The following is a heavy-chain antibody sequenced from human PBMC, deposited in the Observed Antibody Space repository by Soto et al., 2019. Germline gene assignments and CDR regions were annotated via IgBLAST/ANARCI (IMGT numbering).Heavy chain of an antibody. Sequence: QVQLVESGGGVVQPGRSLRLSCAASGFTFSSYGMHWVRQAPGKGLEWVAVISYDGSNKYYADSVKGRVTISRDNSKNTLYLQMNSLRDEDTAVYYCATAREYGSGSYYTNYSYYCMDVWGQGTTVTVSS. CDR3: ATAREYGSGSYYTNYSYYCMDV. CDR2: ISYDGSNK. CDR1: GFTFSSYG. D-gene: IGHD3-10*01. V-gene: IGHV3-30*03. J-gene: IGHJ6*02.